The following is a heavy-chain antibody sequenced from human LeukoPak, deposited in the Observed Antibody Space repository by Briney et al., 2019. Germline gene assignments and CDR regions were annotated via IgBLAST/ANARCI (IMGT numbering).Heavy chain of an antibody. CDR2: INWNVGPI. CDR1: GFTFVDFA. V-gene: IGHV3-9*01. Sequence: SLRPSCAASGFTFVDFAMDWVRQAAGKGLEWVALINWNVGPIAYADSVEGRFTISRDNARNSLYLQMNSRRPDDTALYCYAKDYCGGNSCFVACWGQGTLVSVSS. J-gene: IGHJ4*02. D-gene: IGHD2-21*01. CDR3: AKDYCGGNSCFVAC.